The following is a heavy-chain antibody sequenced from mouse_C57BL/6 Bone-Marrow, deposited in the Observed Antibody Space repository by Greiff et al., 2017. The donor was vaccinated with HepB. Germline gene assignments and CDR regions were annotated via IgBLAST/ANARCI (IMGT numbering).Heavy chain of an antibody. CDR3: ARAGITTAMDY. V-gene: IGHV1-81*01. D-gene: IGHD1-1*01. CDR1: GYTFTSYG. Sequence: VQLQQSGAELARPGASVKLSCKASGYTFTSYGISWVKQRTGQGLEWIGEIYPRSGNTYYNEKFKGKATLTEDKSSSTAYMELRSLTSEDSAVYFCARAGITTAMDYWGQGTSVTVSS. CDR2: IYPRSGNT. J-gene: IGHJ4*01.